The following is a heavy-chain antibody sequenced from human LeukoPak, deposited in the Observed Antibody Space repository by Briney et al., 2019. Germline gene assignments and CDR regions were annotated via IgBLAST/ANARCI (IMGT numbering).Heavy chain of an antibody. CDR1: GFTLSSYA. J-gene: IGHJ4*02. CDR3: AKSSDGSTSFDQ. CDR2: ISVSGNT. Sequence: GGSLRLSCAASGFTLSSYAMSWVRQGPGKGLEWVSAISVSGNTYHADSVKGRFTISRDSYKNTLYLQINSLRAEDMALYYCAKSSDGSTSFDQWGQGTLVTVSS. V-gene: IGHV3-23*01. D-gene: IGHD2-2*01.